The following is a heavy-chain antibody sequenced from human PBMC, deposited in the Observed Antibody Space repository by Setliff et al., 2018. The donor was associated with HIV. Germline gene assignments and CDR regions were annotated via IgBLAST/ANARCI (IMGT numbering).Heavy chain of an antibody. CDR1: GFTFSTYW. V-gene: IGHV3-7*01. CDR2: IKEDGSEE. J-gene: IGHJ4*02. Sequence: PGGSLRLSCAASGFTFSTYWMTWVRQAPEKGLEWVASIKEDGSEEYYVDSVKGRFTISRDNAKNSLYLQMNSLRAEDTAVYYCVTDRDRNLPQWGQGTLVTVSS. CDR3: VTDRDRNLPQ.